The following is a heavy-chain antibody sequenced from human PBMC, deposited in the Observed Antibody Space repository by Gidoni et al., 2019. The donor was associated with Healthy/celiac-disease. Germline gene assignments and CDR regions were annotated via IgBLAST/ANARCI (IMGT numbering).Heavy chain of an antibody. CDR3: ARLGPLGYLFDY. J-gene: IGHJ4*02. V-gene: IGHV4-39*01. Sequence: WIRQPPGKGLEWIGRIYYSGSTYYNPSLKSRVNISVDTSKNQFSLKLSTVTAADTAVYYCARLGPLGYLFDYWGQGTLVTVSS. D-gene: IGHD7-27*01. CDR2: IYYSGST.